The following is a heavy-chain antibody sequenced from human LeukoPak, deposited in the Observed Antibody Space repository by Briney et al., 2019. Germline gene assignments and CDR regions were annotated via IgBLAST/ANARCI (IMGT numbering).Heavy chain of an antibody. J-gene: IGHJ5*02. CDR2: ISGSSNMI. D-gene: IGHD6-13*01. V-gene: IGHV3-48*02. CDR1: GFTFSNYG. Sequence: PGGSLRLSCAASGFTFSNYGMNWVRQAPGKGLAWVSYISGSSNMIYYADSVRGRFTISRDNAKNSLYLQMNSLRDEDTAEYYCARGDSTWYDWFDPWGQGTLVTVSS. CDR3: ARGDSTWYDWFDP.